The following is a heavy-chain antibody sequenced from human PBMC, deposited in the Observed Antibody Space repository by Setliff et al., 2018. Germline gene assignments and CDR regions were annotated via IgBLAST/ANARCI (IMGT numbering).Heavy chain of an antibody. CDR3: TREGVDARSSTDYRYYMDV. J-gene: IGHJ6*03. Sequence: SVKVSCKASGGTFSTYGISWVRQAPGQGLEWMGGTIPIFGTTNYAQKFQGRVTIITDESTNTAYMELSSLRSEDTAVYYCTREGVDARSSTDYRYYMDVWGKGTTVTVSS. CDR2: TIPIFGTT. V-gene: IGHV1-69*05. CDR1: GGTFSTYG. D-gene: IGHD2-8*01.